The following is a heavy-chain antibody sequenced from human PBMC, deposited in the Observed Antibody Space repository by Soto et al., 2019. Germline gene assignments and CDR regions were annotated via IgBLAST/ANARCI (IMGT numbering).Heavy chain of an antibody. CDR1: GFTFSSYA. CDR2: ISGSGGST. J-gene: IGHJ4*02. Sequence: EVQLLESGGGLVQPGGSLRLSCAASGFTFSSYAMSWVRQAPGKGLEWVSAISGSGGSTYYANSVKGRFTISRDNSKNTLYLQMNSLRAEDTAVYYCAKDRWLHPDFDYWGQGSLVTVSS. D-gene: IGHD5-12*01. V-gene: IGHV3-23*01. CDR3: AKDRWLHPDFDY.